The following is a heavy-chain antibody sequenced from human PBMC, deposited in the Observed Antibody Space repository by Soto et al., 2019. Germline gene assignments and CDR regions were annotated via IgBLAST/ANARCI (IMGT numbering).Heavy chain of an antibody. CDR1: GGSINTFY. V-gene: IGHV4-4*07. Sequence: SETLSLTCTVSGGSINTFYWSWVRQPAGKGLEWIGRIFSSGSTSFNPSLESRVAMSVDTSKNHFSLNLSSVTAADMAVYYCAREGSYSAYNFAHGIQLWSFDFWGQGALVTGSS. CDR2: IFSSGST. CDR3: AREGSYSAYNFAHGIQLWSFDF. J-gene: IGHJ4*02. D-gene: IGHD5-12*01.